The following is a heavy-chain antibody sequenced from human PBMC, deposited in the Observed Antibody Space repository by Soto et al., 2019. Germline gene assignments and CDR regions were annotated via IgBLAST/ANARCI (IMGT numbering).Heavy chain of an antibody. J-gene: IGHJ6*02. V-gene: IGHV3-30*02. CDR3: AKDIGVNLYYYYGMDV. Sequence: DSVKGRFTISRDNSKNTLYLQMNSLGAEDTALYYCAKDIGVNLYYYYGMDVWGQGTTVTVSS. D-gene: IGHD3-22*01.